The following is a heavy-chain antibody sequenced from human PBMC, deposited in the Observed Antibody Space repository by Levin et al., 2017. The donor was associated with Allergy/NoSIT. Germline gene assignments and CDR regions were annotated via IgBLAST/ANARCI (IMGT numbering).Heavy chain of an antibody. CDR2: IYYSGST. D-gene: IGHD4-23*01. J-gene: IGHJ6*02. V-gene: IGHV4-59*01. CDR3: ARAIKLPHGMDV. CDR1: GGSISSYY. Sequence: SETLSLTCTVSGGSISSYYWSWIRQPPGKGLEWIGYIYYSGSTNYNPSLKSRVTISVDTSKNQFSLKLSSVTAADTAVYYCARAIKLPHGMDVWGQGTTVTVSS.